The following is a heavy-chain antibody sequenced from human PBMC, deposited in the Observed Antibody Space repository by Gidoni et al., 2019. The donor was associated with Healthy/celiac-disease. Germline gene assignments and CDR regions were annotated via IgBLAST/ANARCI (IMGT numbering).Heavy chain of an antibody. CDR3: ARVYDYYYGMDV. V-gene: IGHV1-2*02. CDR2: INPNSGGT. J-gene: IGHJ6*02. Sequence: QVQLVQSGAEVNKPGASVQFSCKASGYTFTGYYMHWVRQAPGQGLEWMGWINPNSGGTNYAQKFQGRVTMTRDTSISTAYMELSRLRSDDTAVYYCARVYDYYYGMDVWGQGTTVTVSS. CDR1: GYTFTGYY.